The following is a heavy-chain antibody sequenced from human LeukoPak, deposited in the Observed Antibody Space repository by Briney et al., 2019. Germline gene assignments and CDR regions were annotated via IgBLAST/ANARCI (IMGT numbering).Heavy chain of an antibody. Sequence: SQTLSLTCTVSGGSISSGDYYWSWIRQPPGKSLEWIGYIYYSGSTYYNPSLKSRVTISVDTSKNQFSLKLSSVTAADTAVYYCARSSSGWYKDNWFDPWGQGTLVTVSS. J-gene: IGHJ5*02. CDR3: ARSSSGWYKDNWFDP. CDR1: GGSISSGDYY. D-gene: IGHD6-19*01. CDR2: IYYSGST. V-gene: IGHV4-30-4*08.